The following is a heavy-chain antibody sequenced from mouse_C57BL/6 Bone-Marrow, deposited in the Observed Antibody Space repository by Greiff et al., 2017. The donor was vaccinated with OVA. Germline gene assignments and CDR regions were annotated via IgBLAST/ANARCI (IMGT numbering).Heavy chain of an antibody. V-gene: IGHV2-6*01. CDR1: GFSLTSYG. CDR3: ASAYYYSNYPYAMDY. CDR2: IWGVGST. Sequence: VKLMESGPGLVAPSQSLSITCTVSGFSLTSYGVDWVRQSPGKGLEWLGVIWGVGSTNYNSALKSRLSISKDNSKSQVFLKMNSLQTDDTAMYYCASAYYYSNYPYAMDYWGQGTSVTVSS. D-gene: IGHD2-5*01. J-gene: IGHJ4*01.